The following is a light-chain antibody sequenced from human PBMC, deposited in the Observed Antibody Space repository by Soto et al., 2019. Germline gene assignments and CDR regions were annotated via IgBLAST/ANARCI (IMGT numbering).Light chain of an antibody. J-gene: IGLJ2*01. CDR3: QSSDSSLSGVV. V-gene: IGLV1-40*01. CDR2: GNN. CDR1: SSNIGAGYD. Sequence: QSVLTQPPSVSGAPGQRVTISFTGSSSNIGAGYDVHWYQQLPGTAPKILIYGNNNRPSGVPDRFSGSKSGTSASLAITGLQAGDEADYYCQSSDSSLSGVVFGGGTKLTVL.